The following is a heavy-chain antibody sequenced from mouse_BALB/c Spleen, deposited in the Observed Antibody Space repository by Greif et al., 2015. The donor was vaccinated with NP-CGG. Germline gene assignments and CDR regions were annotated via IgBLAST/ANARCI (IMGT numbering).Heavy chain of an antibody. CDR3: ARDKDFRYDGWFAY. Sequence: EVMLVESGGGLVKPGGSLKLSCAASGFTFSDYYVYWVRQTPEKRLEWVATISDGGSYTYYPDSVEGRFTISRDNAKNNLYLQMSSLKSEDTAMYYCARDKDFRYDGWFAYWGQGTLVTVSA. CDR2: ISDGGSYT. D-gene: IGHD2-14*01. V-gene: IGHV5-4*02. J-gene: IGHJ3*01. CDR1: GFTFSDYY.